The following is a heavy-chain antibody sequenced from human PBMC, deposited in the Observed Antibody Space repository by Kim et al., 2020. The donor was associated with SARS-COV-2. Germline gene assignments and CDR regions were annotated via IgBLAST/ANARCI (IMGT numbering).Heavy chain of an antibody. CDR3: ARLGSGYEASYFDY. D-gene: IGHD5-12*01. J-gene: IGHJ4*02. V-gene: IGHV3-11*03. Sequence: ADSVKGRFTITRDNAKNSLYLQMNSLRAEDTAVYYCARLGSGYEASYFDYWGQGTLVTVSS.